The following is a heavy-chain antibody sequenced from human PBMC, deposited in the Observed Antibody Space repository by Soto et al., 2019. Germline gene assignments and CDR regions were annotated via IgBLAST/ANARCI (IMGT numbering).Heavy chain of an antibody. Sequence: GGSLRLSCAASGFTFSSSGMHWVRQAPGKGLEWVAVISYDGNNEYSADSVKGRFTISRDNSKNTLYLQMNSLRAEDTAVYYCAKSYSNYGYGMDVWGQGTTVTVSS. D-gene: IGHD4-4*01. V-gene: IGHV3-30*18. J-gene: IGHJ6*02. CDR2: ISYDGNNE. CDR1: GFTFSSSG. CDR3: AKSYSNYGYGMDV.